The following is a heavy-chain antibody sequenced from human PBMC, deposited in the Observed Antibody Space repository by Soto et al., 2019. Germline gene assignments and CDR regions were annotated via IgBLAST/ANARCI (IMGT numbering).Heavy chain of an antibody. CDR1: GGSFSGYY. V-gene: IGHV4-34*01. J-gene: IGHJ2*01. Sequence: KTSETLSLTCAVYGGSFSGYYWSWIRQPPGKGLEWIGEINHSGSTNYNPSLKSRVTISVDTSKNQFSLKLSSVTAADTAVYYCAGEMATIGVVWYFDLWGRGTLVTVSS. CDR2: INHSGST. D-gene: IGHD5-12*01. CDR3: AGEMATIGVVWYFDL.